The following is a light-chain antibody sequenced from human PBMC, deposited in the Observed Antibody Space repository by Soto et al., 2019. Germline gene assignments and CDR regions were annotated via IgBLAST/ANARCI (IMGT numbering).Light chain of an antibody. Sequence: IVLTQSPGTLSLSPGERATLSCRASQYVTTSYLAWYQQKPGQAPRLLVHSVSDRATGIPDRFSGSGSGTASTLTISRLEPEDFAVYYCQHYGNSRWTFRQAPKVEIK. J-gene: IGKJ1*01. CDR2: SVS. CDR1: QYVTTSY. CDR3: QHYGNSRWT. V-gene: IGKV3-20*01.